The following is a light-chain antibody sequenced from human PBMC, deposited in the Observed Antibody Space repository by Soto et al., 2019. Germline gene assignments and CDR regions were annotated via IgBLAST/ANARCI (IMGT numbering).Light chain of an antibody. J-gene: IGKJ5*01. CDR1: QSLSGWY. CDR2: SAS. CDR3: QQNSSLPIT. Sequence: EIVLTQSPGTLSLSPGERATLSCRTSQSLSGWYFAWFQQKPGQPPRLLIYSASNRATGIPDRFSGSGSGTDFTLTISRLEPEDFVVYYCQQNSSLPITFGQGTRLEIK. V-gene: IGKV3-20*01.